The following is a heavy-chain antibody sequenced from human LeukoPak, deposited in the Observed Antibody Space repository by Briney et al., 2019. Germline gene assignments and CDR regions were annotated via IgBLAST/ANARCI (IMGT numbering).Heavy chain of an antibody. CDR2: ISTDGSTT. CDR3: ARDRTTVTLFDY. CDR1: GFTFSSHW. V-gene: IGHV3-74*01. Sequence: GGSLRLSYAASGFTFSSHWMHWVRQAPGKGLVWVSRISTDGSTTSYADSVKGRFTVSRDNAKNTVYLQMDSLRAEDTAVYYCARDRTTVTLFDYWGQGTLATVSP. J-gene: IGHJ4*02. D-gene: IGHD4-17*01.